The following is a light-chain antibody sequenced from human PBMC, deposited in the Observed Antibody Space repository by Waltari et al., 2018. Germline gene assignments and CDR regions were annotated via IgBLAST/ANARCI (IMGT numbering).Light chain of an antibody. CDR2: KAS. CDR3: QHFITYPRT. CDR1: QSISPW. Sequence: DIQMTQSPSTLSASVGDRVTITCRASQSISPWLAWYQQKPGKAPKLLISKASSLESGVPSRFSGSGSGTLFTLTLSSLQSDDFATYYCQHFITYPRTFGQGTKVEIK. V-gene: IGKV1-5*03. J-gene: IGKJ1*01.